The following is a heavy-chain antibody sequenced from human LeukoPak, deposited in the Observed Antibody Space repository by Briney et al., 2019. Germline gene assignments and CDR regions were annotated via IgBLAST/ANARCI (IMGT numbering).Heavy chain of an antibody. D-gene: IGHD3-16*01. V-gene: IGHV1-2*02. Sequence: ASVKVSCKASGYTFTSYYMHWVRQAPGQGLEWMGWISPNSGDTKYSQKFQGRVTMTRDTSISTAYMELSRLRSDDTAVYYCATQRGSYLWGTDFDYWGQGTLVTVSS. J-gene: IGHJ4*02. CDR3: ATQRGSYLWGTDFDY. CDR2: ISPNSGDT. CDR1: GYTFTSYY.